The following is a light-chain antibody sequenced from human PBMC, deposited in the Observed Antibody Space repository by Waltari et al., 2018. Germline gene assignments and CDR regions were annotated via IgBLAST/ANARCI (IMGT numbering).Light chain of an antibody. CDR2: AAS. V-gene: IGKV1-39*01. CDR1: QDISSY. J-gene: IGKJ1*01. Sequence: DIQMTQSPSSLSASVGDRVTITCRASQDISSYLNWYQQKPGKAPKLLIYAASSLQSGVPSKFSGSGSGTDFTLTISSLQPEDFATYYCQQTYSTPPWTFGQGTRVDFK. CDR3: QQTYSTPPWT.